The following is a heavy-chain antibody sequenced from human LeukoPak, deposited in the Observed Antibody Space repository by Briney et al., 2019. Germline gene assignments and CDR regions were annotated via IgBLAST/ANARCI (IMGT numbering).Heavy chain of an antibody. V-gene: IGHV1-69*02. J-gene: IGHJ5*02. D-gene: IGHD2-2*01. CDR2: IIPILGIA. CDR3: ARQVVPACFDP. CDR1: GGTFSSYT. Sequence: SVKVSCKASGGTFSSYTISWVRQAPGQGLEWMGRIIPILGIANYAQKFLGRVTITADKSTSTAYMELSSLRSEDTAVYYCARQVVPACFDPWGQGTLVTVSS.